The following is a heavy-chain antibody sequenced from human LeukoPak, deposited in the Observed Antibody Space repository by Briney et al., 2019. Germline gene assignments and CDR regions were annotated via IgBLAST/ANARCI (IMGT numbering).Heavy chain of an antibody. V-gene: IGHV5-51*01. CDR3: ARRRGSGRYSDY. CDR1: GYSLSSYW. CDR2: IYPGYSDT. Sequence: GESLKISFQGSGYSLSSYWIGWVRQMPGKGLEWMGVIYPGYSDTTYSPSFQGQVSISADKSISTAYLQWNSLKASDTGMYYCARRRGSGRYSDYWGQGTLVTVSS. D-gene: IGHD3-10*01. J-gene: IGHJ4*02.